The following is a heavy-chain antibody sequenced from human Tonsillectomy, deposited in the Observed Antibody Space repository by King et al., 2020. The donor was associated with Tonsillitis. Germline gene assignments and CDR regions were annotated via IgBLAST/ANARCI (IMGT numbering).Heavy chain of an antibody. V-gene: IGHV3-23*04. D-gene: IGHD2-21*02. J-gene: IGHJ2*01. CDR3: AKAPWNCGGDCYPYWYFDL. CDR1: GFTFSSYA. CDR2: ISGSGGST. Sequence: VQLVESGGGLVQPGGSLRLSCAASGFTFSSYAMSWVRQAPGKGLEWVSAISGSGGSTYVADSVNGRFTISRDNSMNTLYLQMNSLRAEDTAVYYCAKAPWNCGGDCYPYWYFDLWGRGTLVTVSS.